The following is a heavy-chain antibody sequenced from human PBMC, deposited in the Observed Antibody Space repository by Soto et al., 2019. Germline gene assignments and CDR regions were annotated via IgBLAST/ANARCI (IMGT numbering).Heavy chain of an antibody. Sequence: ASVKVSCKASGYTFTSYGISWVRQAPGQGLEWMGWISAYNGNTNYAQKLQGRVTMTTDTSTSTAYMELRSLRSDDTAVYYCARGRDYDFWSGPIDYWGQGTLVTVSS. D-gene: IGHD3-3*01. CDR3: ARGRDYDFWSGPIDY. J-gene: IGHJ4*02. CDR1: GYTFTSYG. CDR2: ISAYNGNT. V-gene: IGHV1-18*01.